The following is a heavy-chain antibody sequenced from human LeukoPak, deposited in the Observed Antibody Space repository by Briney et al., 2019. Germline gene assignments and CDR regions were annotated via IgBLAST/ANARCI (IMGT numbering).Heavy chain of an antibody. CDR1: GFTFSSYW. CDR2: IKQDGSEK. CDR3: ARDHDVVVSEGSKDYFDY. Sequence: PGGSLRLSCAASGFTFSSYWMSWVRQAPGKGLEWVANIKQDGSEKYYVDSVKGRFTISRDNAKNSLYLQMNSLRAEDTAVYYCARDHDVVVSEGSKDYFDYWGQGTLVTVSS. V-gene: IGHV3-7*01. J-gene: IGHJ4*02. D-gene: IGHD2-21*01.